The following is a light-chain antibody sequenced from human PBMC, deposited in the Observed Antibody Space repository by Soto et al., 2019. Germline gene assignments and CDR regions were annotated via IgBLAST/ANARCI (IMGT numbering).Light chain of an antibody. CDR3: QQYNNWPKT. CDR1: QSVNSN. J-gene: IGKJ1*01. Sequence: EIVLTQSPGALSLSSGERATLSCRASQSVNSNYLTWYQQKPGLTPRLLIYGASSRATGIPDRFSGSGSGTEFTLTISSLQSEDFAVYYCQQYNNWPKTFGQGTKVDI. CDR2: GAS. V-gene: IGKV3D-15*01.